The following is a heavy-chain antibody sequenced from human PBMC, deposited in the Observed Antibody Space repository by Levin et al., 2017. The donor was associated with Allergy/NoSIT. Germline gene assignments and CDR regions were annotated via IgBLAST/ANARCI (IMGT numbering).Heavy chain of an antibody. V-gene: IGHV3-30*18. CDR2: ISYDGSNK. CDR1: GFTFSSYG. Sequence: PGESLKISCAASGFTFSSYGMHWVRQAPGKGLEWVAVISYDGSNKYYADSVKGRFTISRDNSKNTLYLQMNSLRAEDTAVYYCAKDFGDISWYFDLWGRGTLVTVSS. CDR3: AKDFGDISWYFDL. J-gene: IGHJ2*01. D-gene: IGHD4-17*01.